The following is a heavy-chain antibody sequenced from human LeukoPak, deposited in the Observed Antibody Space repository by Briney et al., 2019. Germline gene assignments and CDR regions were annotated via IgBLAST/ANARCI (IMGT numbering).Heavy chain of an antibody. D-gene: IGHD3-9*01. J-gene: IGHJ6*03. CDR1: GFTFNNNG. V-gene: IGHV3-30*02. Sequence: GGSLRLSCAASGFTFNNNGMHWVRQAQGKGLEWVAFIRYDGIYKYYADSVKGRFTIFRDKPKTTLFLQMDSLRAEDTAVYYCASQPPLRYPIGGYYMDVWGKGTTVTISS. CDR3: ASQPPLRYPIGGYYMDV. CDR2: IRYDGIYK.